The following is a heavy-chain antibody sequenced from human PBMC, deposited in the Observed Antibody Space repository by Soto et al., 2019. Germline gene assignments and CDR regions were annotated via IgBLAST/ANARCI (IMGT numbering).Heavy chain of an antibody. CDR3: ARGWGRIFDY. Sequence: QVQLQQWGAGLLKPSETLSLTCAVYGGSFSGYYWNWIRQPPGKGLEWIGEINHSGSTNYNPSLKRRVTISVDTSKSQSSLKLSSVTAADTAVYYCARGWGRIFDYWGQGTLVTVSS. CDR1: GGSFSGYY. J-gene: IGHJ4*02. V-gene: IGHV4-34*01. D-gene: IGHD7-27*01. CDR2: INHSGST.